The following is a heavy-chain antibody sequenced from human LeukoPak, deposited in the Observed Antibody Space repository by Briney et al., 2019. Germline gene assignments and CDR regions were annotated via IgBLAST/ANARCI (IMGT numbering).Heavy chain of an antibody. J-gene: IGHJ4*02. CDR3: ARARDTAVAVDY. V-gene: IGHV5-51*01. CDR1: GYRFTTYW. D-gene: IGHD6-19*01. CDR2: IYPGDSDT. Sequence: GESLKISCKGSGYRFTTYWIGWVRQMPGKGLEWMGIIYPGDSDTRYSPSFQGQVTISAATSISTAYLQWSSLKASDTAMYYCARARDTAVAVDYWGQGTLVTVSS.